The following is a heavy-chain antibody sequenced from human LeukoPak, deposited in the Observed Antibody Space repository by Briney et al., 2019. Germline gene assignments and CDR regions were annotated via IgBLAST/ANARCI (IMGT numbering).Heavy chain of an antibody. CDR3: ARDSNNYYFGYFDY. J-gene: IGHJ4*02. D-gene: IGHD3-22*01. CDR2: IKQDGSEK. CDR1: GFTFSSYW. V-gene: IGHV3-7*01. Sequence: PGGSLRLSCAASGFTFSSYWMSWVHQAPGKGLEWVANIKQDGSEKYYVDSVKGRFTISRDNAKNSLYLQMNSLRAEDTAIYYCARDSNNYYFGYFDYWGQGTLVTVSS.